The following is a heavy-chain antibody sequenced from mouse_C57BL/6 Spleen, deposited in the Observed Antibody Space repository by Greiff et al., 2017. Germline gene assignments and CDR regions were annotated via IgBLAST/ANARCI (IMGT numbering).Heavy chain of an antibody. CDR1: GYTFTSYW. CDR3: ARSGYYDYDTGYFDG. J-gene: IGHJ1*03. Sequence: QVQLKQPGAELVRPGSSVKLSCKASGYTFTSYWMHWVKQRPIQGLEWIGNIDPSDSETHYNQRFKDKATLTVDKSSSTAYMQLSSLTSEDSAVYYCARSGYYDYDTGYFDGWGTGTTVTVSS. V-gene: IGHV1-52*01. CDR2: IDPSDSET. D-gene: IGHD2-4*01.